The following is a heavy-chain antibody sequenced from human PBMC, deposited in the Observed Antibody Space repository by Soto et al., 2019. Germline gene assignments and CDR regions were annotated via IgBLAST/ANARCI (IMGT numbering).Heavy chain of an antibody. Sequence: PGGSLRLSCAASGFTFSDYYMSWIRQAPGKGLEWVSYISSSGSTIYYADSVKGRFTISRDNAKNSLYLQMNSLRAEDTAVYYCARNYYYGSGSSPFDYWGQGTLVTVSS. CDR2: ISSSGSTI. CDR3: ARNYYYGSGSSPFDY. CDR1: GFTFSDYY. V-gene: IGHV3-11*01. D-gene: IGHD3-10*01. J-gene: IGHJ4*02.